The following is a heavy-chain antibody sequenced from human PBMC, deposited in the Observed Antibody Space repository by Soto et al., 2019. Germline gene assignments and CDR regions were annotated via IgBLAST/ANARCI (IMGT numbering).Heavy chain of an antibody. Sequence: EVQLVESGGGLVQPGGSLRLSCAASGFTFGSYWMHWVRQAPGKGLVWVSRINSDESSASYADSVKGRFTISRDNAKNTVYLQMNSLSAEDTAMYYCARDPYSPSSLFYSYMDVWGKGTTVTVSS. CDR1: GFTFGSYW. V-gene: IGHV3-74*01. CDR3: ARDPYSPSSLFYSYMDV. D-gene: IGHD6-6*01. CDR2: INSDESSA. J-gene: IGHJ6*03.